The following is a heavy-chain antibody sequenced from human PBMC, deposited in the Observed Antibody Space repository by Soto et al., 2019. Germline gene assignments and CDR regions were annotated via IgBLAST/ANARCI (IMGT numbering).Heavy chain of an antibody. J-gene: IGHJ4*02. V-gene: IGHV3-49*03. CDR3: TNGAPYCSSTSCYASY. D-gene: IGHD2-2*01. CDR1: GFTFGDFA. CDR2: IRSKAYGGTT. Sequence: GGALRLSCTASGFTFGDFAISWFRQAPGKGVEWVGFIRSKAYGGTTEYAASVKGRFAISRDDSKSIAYLQMNSLKTEDTAVYYCTNGAPYCSSTSCYASYWGQGTLVTVSS.